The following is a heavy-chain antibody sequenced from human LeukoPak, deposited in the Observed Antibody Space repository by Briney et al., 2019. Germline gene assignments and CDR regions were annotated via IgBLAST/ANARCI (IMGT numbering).Heavy chain of an antibody. V-gene: IGHV3-15*07. CDR3: ARDVVGSSNNGMDV. CDR2: IKRKTDGGTT. J-gene: IGHJ6*02. CDR1: GFTFNDAW. Sequence: PGGSLRLSCAASGFTFNDAWMNWVRQAPGKGLEWVGRIKRKTDGGTTDYAPPVKGRFTISRDNSKNTLYLQMNSLRAEDTAVYYCARDVVGSSNNGMDVWGQGTTVTVSS. D-gene: IGHD6-13*01.